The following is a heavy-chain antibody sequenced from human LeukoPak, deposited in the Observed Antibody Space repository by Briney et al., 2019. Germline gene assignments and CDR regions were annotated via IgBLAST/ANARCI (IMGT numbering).Heavy chain of an antibody. D-gene: IGHD6-13*01. CDR2: IKQDGSGT. V-gene: IGHV3-7*01. Sequence: GFLRLSCAVSGFTFSNYWMSWVRQAPGKGLEWVASIKQDGSGTYYVDSVKGRFTISRDNAKNSLYLQMNSLRAEDTAVYYCARGRPAAGQSFFDYWGQGTLVTVSS. CDR1: GFTFSNYW. CDR3: ARGRPAAGQSFFDY. J-gene: IGHJ4*02.